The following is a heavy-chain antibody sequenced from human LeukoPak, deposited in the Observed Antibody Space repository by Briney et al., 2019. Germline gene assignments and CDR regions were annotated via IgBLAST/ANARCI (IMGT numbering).Heavy chain of an antibody. Sequence: SETLSLTCTVSGGSISSYYWSWIRQPPGKGLEWIGEINHSGSTNYNPSLKSRVTISVDTSKNQFSLKLSSVTAADTAVYYCASNYDSSGYYYWGQGTLVTVSS. J-gene: IGHJ4*02. D-gene: IGHD3-22*01. CDR2: INHSGST. V-gene: IGHV4-34*01. CDR1: GGSISSYY. CDR3: ASNYDSSGYYY.